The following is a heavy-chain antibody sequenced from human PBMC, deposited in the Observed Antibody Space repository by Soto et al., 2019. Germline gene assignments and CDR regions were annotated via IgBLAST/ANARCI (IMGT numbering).Heavy chain of an antibody. V-gene: IGHV1-2*04. CDR3: ARERALRGSGDGMDV. CDR2: INPNSGGT. CDR1: GYTFTGYY. D-gene: IGHD3-10*01. Sequence: ASVKVSCKASGYTFTGYYMHWVRQAPGQGLEWMGWINPNSGGTNYAQKFQGWVTMTRDTSISTAYMELSRLRCDDTAVYYCARERALRGSGDGMDVWGQGTTVTVSS. J-gene: IGHJ6*02.